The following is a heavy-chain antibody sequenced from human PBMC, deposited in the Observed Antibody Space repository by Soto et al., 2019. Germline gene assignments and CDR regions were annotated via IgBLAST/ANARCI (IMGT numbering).Heavy chain of an antibody. Sequence: QVQLVESGGGVVQPGRSLRLSCAASGFTFSSYGMHWVRQAPGKGLEWVAVIWYDGSNKYYADSVKGRLTISRDNSKNTLYLQMNGLRAEDTAVYYCARTREQWLVPRSVGMDVWGQGTTVTVSS. CDR1: GFTFSSYG. D-gene: IGHD6-19*01. CDR3: ARTREQWLVPRSVGMDV. J-gene: IGHJ6*02. V-gene: IGHV3-33*01. CDR2: IWYDGSNK.